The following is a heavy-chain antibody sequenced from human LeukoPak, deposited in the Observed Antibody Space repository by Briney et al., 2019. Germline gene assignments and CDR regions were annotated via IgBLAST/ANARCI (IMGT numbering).Heavy chain of an antibody. Sequence: PSETLSLTCTVSGGSISNYYWSWIRQSPGKGLEWIGYIYLTGSTNYNPSLKSRCTLSVDTSKNQFSLTVTSVSAEDTALYHCARLLRVQYCSTTSCLTFDYWGQGALVAVSS. J-gene: IGHJ4*01. CDR2: IYLTGST. CDR3: ARLLRVQYCSTTSCLTFDY. V-gene: IGHV4-59*08. D-gene: IGHD2-2*01. CDR1: GGSISNYY.